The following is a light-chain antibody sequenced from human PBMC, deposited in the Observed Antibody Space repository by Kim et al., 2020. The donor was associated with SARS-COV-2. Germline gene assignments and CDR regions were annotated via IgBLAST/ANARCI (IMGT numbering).Light chain of an antibody. CDR3: QQYATSPIT. V-gene: IGKV3-20*01. J-gene: IGKJ5*01. CDR1: QSVSSSY. Sequence: SPGERATLSCRASQSVSSSYLAWYQQKPGQAPSLLIYGASSRATGIPDRFSGSESGTDFTLTISRLEPEDFAVYYCQQYATSPITFGQGTRLEIK. CDR2: GAS.